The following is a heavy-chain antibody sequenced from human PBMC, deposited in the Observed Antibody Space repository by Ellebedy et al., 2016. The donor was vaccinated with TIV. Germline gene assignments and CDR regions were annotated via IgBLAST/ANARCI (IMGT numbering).Heavy chain of an antibody. D-gene: IGHD3-22*01. CDR3: ARDYPYYESGNY. CDR1: GYTFISYD. J-gene: IGHJ4*02. Sequence: AASVKVSCKASGYTFISYDINWVRQATGQGLEWMGWMNPNSGNTGYAQKFQGRVTITRNTSISTAYMELSSLRSDDTAVYYGARDYPYYESGNYWGQGTMVTVSS. CDR2: MNPNSGNT. V-gene: IGHV1-8*01.